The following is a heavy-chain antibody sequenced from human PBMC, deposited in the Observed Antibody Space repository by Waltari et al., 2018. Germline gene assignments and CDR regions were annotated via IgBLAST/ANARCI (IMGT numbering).Heavy chain of an antibody. J-gene: IGHJ4*02. D-gene: IGHD3-10*01. Sequence: EVQLLESGGGLVQPGGSLRLSCAASGFTFSGYTMTWVRQAPGKGLEWVSTVCGSGADTYYSDSVKGRFTISRDNSRNTLYLQMNTLRAGDTAVYYCAKALGDTYGRYPMDYWGQGTLVTVSS. CDR1: GFTFSGYT. V-gene: IGHV3-23*01. CDR2: VCGSGADT. CDR3: AKALGDTYGRYPMDY.